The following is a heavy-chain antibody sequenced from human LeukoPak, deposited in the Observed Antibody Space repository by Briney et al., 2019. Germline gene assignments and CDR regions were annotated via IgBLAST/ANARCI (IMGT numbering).Heavy chain of an antibody. CDR2: INHSGST. J-gene: IGHJ4*02. V-gene: IGHV4-34*01. D-gene: IGHD1-14*01. CDR1: GGSFSGYY. Sequence: PSETLSLTCAVYGGSFSGYYWSWIRQPPGKGLEWIGEINHSGSTNYNPSLKSRVTISVDTSKNQFSLKLSSVTAADTAVYYCARRKRGPSASFDYWGQGTLVTVSS. CDR3: ARRKRGPSASFDY.